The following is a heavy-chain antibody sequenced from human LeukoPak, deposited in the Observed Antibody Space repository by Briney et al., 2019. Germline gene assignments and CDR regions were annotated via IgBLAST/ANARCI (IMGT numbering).Heavy chain of an antibody. CDR3: ARGGIGGSYRDDAFDI. J-gene: IGHJ3*02. CDR1: GGSISSYY. Sequence: SGTLSLTCTVSGGSISSYYWSWIRQPAGKGLEWIGRIYISGSTNYNPSLKSRVTMSVDTSKNQFSLKLSSVTAADTAVYYCARGGIGGSYRDDAFDIWGQGTMVIVSS. CDR2: IYISGST. D-gene: IGHD1-26*01. V-gene: IGHV4-4*07.